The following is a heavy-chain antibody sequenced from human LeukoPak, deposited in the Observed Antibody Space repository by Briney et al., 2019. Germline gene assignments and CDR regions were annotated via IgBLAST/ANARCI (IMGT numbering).Heavy chain of an antibody. CDR2: ISWNSGSI. Sequence: GGSLRLSCAASGFTFDDYAMHWVRQAPGKGLEWVSGISWNSGSIGYADSVKGRFTISRDNAKNLLYLQMNSLRAEDTAVYYCARLGIITAAGSNDYWGQGTLVTVSS. CDR1: GFTFDDYA. D-gene: IGHD6-13*01. V-gene: IGHV3-9*01. CDR3: ARLGIITAAGSNDY. J-gene: IGHJ4*02.